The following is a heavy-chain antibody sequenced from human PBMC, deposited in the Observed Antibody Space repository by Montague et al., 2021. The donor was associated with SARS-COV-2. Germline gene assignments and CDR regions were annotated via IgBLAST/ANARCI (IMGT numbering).Heavy chain of an antibody. J-gene: IGHJ5*02. V-gene: IGHV4-38-2*02. CDR3: ARERRYCSGCSCDSGWFDP. D-gene: IGHD2-15*01. Sequence: SETLSLTCTVSGYSISSGYYWGWIRQPPGKGLEWIARIHHSGSTYYNPSLKSRVTISVDKSKNQFSLKLSSVTAADTAVYYCARERRYCSGCSCDSGWFDPWGQGTLVTVSS. CDR1: GYSISSGYY. CDR2: IHHSGST.